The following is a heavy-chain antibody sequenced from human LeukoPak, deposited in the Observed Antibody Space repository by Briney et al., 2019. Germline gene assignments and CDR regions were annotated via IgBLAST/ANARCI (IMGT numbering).Heavy chain of an antibody. D-gene: IGHD3-10*01. CDR1: GFTFNNYV. CDR2: IDYSGGNT. V-gene: IGHV3-23*01. CDR3: VASRVCGGVLLRPNCLYFEN. Sequence: GGSLRLSCAASGFTFNNYVMSWVRQAPGKGLEWVSGIDYSGGNTNYADSVLGRFTVSRDNSKNTLYLQMNSLRAEDTAVYYCVASRVCGGVLLRPNCLYFENWGQGTLVSVSS. J-gene: IGHJ4*02.